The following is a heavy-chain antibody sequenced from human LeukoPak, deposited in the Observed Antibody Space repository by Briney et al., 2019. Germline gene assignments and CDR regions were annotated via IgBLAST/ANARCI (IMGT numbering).Heavy chain of an antibody. CDR1: GFTFSSYG. J-gene: IGHJ4*02. V-gene: IGHV3-30*03. D-gene: IGHD5-12*01. CDR3: ARARDVVATNYFDF. CDR2: ISYDGSNK. Sequence: GGSLRLSCAASGFTFSSYGMHWVRQAPGKGLEWVAVISYDGSNKYYADSVKGRFTISRDNSKNTLYLQMNSLRAEDTAVYYCARARDVVATNYFDFWGQGTLVTVSS.